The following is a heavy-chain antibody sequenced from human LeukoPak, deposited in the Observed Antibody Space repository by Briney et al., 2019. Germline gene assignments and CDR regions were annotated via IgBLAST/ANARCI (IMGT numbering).Heavy chain of an antibody. V-gene: IGHV3-21*01. Sequence: GGSLRLSCAASGFVFGDYAMNWVRQAPGKGLEWVSSISSSSSYIYYADSVKGRFTISRDNAKNSLYLQMNSLRAEDTAVYYCARGRGRGYDFTVFPSAIFDYWGQGTLVTVSS. J-gene: IGHJ4*02. D-gene: IGHD1-20*01. CDR2: ISSSSSYI. CDR1: GFVFGDYA. CDR3: ARGRGRGYDFTVFPSAIFDY.